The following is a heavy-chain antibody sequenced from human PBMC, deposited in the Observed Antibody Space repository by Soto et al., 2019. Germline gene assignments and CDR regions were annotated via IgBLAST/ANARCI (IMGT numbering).Heavy chain of an antibody. CDR3: AKCLTHCFLHY. CDR1: GFTFSSFA. D-gene: IGHD2-21*02. CDR2: ISPGTGTT. V-gene: IGHV3-23*01. Sequence: EVQLWESGGGLVQPGGSLRLSCEATGFTFSSFAMTWVRQAPEKGLEWVSAISPGTGTTYYADSVKGRFTISRDNSKNTLYLQMNTVRAEDTAIYYCAKCLTHCFLHYWGQGTLVTVSS. J-gene: IGHJ4*02.